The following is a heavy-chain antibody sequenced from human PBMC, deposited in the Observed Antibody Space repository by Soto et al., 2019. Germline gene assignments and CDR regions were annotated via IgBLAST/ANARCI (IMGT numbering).Heavy chain of an antibody. V-gene: IGHV4-59*01. J-gene: IGHJ4*02. CDR1: GGSISSYY. Sequence: SETLALTCTVSGGSISSYYWSWIRQPPGKGLEWIGYIDYSGSTNYNPSLKSRVTISVDTSKNQFSLKLSSVTAADTAVYYCARVIGHYSSSSVFDYWGQGTLVTVSS. CDR2: IDYSGST. CDR3: ARVIGHYSSSSVFDY. D-gene: IGHD6-6*01.